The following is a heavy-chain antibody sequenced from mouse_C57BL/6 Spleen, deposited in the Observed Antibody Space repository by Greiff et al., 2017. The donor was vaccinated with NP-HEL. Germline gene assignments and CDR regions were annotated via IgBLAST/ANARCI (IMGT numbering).Heavy chain of an antibody. CDR2: ISDGGSYT. J-gene: IGHJ4*01. Sequence: EVQRVESGGGLVKPGGSLKLSCAASGFTFSSYAMSWVRQTPEKRLEWVATISDGGSYTYYPDNVKGRFTISRDNAKNNLYLQMSHLKSEDTAMYYCARDGGLRDDGYAMDYWGQGTSVTVSS. CDR1: GFTFSSYA. D-gene: IGHD2-4*01. V-gene: IGHV5-4*01. CDR3: ARDGGLRDDGYAMDY.